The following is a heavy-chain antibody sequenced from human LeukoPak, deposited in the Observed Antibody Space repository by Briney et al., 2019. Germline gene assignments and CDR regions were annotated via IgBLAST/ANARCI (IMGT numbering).Heavy chain of an antibody. CDR2: IYYSGST. D-gene: IGHD4-17*01. J-gene: IGHJ4*02. CDR1: GYSISNGYY. Sequence: SETLSLTCTVSGYSISNGYYWGWIRQPPGKGLEWIGYIYYSGSTYYNPSLKSRVTISVDTSKNQFSLKLSSVTAADTAVYYCARGTVTRAYGFDYWGQGTLVTVSS. V-gene: IGHV4-38-2*02. CDR3: ARGTVTRAYGFDY.